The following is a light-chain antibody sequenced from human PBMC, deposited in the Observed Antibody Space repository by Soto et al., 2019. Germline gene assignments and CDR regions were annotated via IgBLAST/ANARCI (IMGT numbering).Light chain of an antibody. Sequence: EIVMTQSPATLSVSPGERATLSCRASQSVNSNLAWYQQKPGQAPRLLIYGASTGAAGTPARFSGSGSGTGFTLTISRLQSEDFAVYYCQQYGNWPLTFGGGTKVEIK. CDR2: GAS. J-gene: IGKJ4*01. CDR1: QSVNSN. V-gene: IGKV3-15*01. CDR3: QQYGNWPLT.